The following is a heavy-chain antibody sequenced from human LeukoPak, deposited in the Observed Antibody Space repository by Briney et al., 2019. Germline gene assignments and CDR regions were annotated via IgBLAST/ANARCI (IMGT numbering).Heavy chain of an antibody. CDR3: ARDLKLWFGELSYTDY. Sequence: ASVKVSCKASGYTFTSYGISWVRQAPGQRLEWMGWISAYNGNTNYAQKLQGRVTMTTDTSTSTAYMELRSLRSDDTAVYYCARDLKLWFGELSYTDYWGQGALVTVSS. CDR1: GYTFTSYG. J-gene: IGHJ4*02. V-gene: IGHV1-18*01. D-gene: IGHD3-10*01. CDR2: ISAYNGNT.